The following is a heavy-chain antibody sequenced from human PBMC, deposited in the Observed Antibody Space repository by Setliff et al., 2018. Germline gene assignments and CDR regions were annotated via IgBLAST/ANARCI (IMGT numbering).Heavy chain of an antibody. CDR3: ARVRMVQGYYEFDY. CDR1: GGSVGGGSYY. D-gene: IGHD3-10*01. CDR2: IQNPGNT. V-gene: IGHV4-61*10. Sequence: PSETLSLPCSVSGGSVGGGSYYWSWIRQPAGKGLEWIGLIQNPGNTNYNPSLKSRVTMSIDTSKNELSLKLSTVTAADTAVYYCARVRMVQGYYEFDYWGQGTLVTVSS. J-gene: IGHJ4*02.